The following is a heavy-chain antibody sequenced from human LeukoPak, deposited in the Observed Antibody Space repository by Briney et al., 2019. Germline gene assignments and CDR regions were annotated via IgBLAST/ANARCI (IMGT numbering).Heavy chain of an antibody. CDR3: ATIKRGNIYGYFDF. Sequence: PSETLSLTCTVSGGSISSYFWSWIRQPPGKGLEWIGYFCYSGSTSYNPSLKSRGTISVDTSKNQFSLRLTSVTAADTAVYYCATIKRGNIYGYFDFWGQGILVTVSS. CDR1: GGSISSYF. D-gene: IGHD5-18*01. J-gene: IGHJ4*02. V-gene: IGHV4-59*01. CDR2: FCYSGST.